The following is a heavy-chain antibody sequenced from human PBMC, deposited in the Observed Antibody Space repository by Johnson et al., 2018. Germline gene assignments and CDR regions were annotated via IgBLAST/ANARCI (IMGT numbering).Heavy chain of an antibody. V-gene: IGHV3-43D*03. CDR3: AKVSVPYYYGSGSYSYYYMDV. D-gene: IGHD3-10*01. CDR2: ISWDGGST. J-gene: IGHJ6*03. CDR1: GFTFDDYA. Sequence: VQLVESGGVVVQXGGSLRLSCAASGFTFDDYAMHWVRQAPGKSLEWVSLISWDGGSTYYADSVKGRFTISRDNSKNSLYLQMNSLRAEDTALYYCAKVSVPYYYGSGSYSYYYMDVWGKGTTVTVSS.